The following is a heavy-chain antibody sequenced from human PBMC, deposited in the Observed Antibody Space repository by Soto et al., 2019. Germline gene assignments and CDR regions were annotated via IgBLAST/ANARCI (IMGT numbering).Heavy chain of an antibody. D-gene: IGHD6-6*01. V-gene: IGHV3-33*01. Sequence: QVQLVESGGGVVQPGRSLRLSCAASGFTFSSYGMHWVRQAPGKGLEWVAVIWYDGSNKYYADSVKGRFTISRDNSKNTLYLQMNSLRAEDTAVYYCARAYSSSSIFLYYYYYSGMDVWGQGTTVTVSS. J-gene: IGHJ6*02. CDR1: GFTFSSYG. CDR3: ARAYSSSSIFLYYYYYSGMDV. CDR2: IWYDGSNK.